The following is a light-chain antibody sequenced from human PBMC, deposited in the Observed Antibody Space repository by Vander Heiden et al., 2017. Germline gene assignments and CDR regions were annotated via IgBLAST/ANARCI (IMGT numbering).Light chain of an antibody. J-gene: IGLJ3*02. V-gene: IGLV1-44*01. CDR1: RSNIGSNM. CDR3: AACDDSLNGLWV. CDR2: GTN. Sequence: QSVLTQPPSASGTPGQRVTISCSGSRSNIGSNMVNWYQQLPGTAPKLLIYGTNQRPSGVPDRFSGSKSGTSASLAISGLQSEDEADYYCAACDDSLNGLWVFGGGTKLTVL.